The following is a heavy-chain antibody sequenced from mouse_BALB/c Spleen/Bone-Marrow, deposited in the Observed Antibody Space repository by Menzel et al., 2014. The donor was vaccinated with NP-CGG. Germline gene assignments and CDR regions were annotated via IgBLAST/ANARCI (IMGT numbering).Heavy chain of an antibody. CDR2: ILPGSGST. CDR1: GYTFSSYW. D-gene: IGHD2-4*01. V-gene: IGHV1-9*01. Sequence: VQLQESGAELMKPGASVKISCKATGYTFSSYWIEWVKQRPGHGLEWIGEILPGSGSTNYNEKFKGKATFTADTSSNTAYMQLSSLTSGDSAVYYCARSGDYDENYWGQGTLVTVSA. CDR3: ARSGDYDENY. J-gene: IGHJ3*01.